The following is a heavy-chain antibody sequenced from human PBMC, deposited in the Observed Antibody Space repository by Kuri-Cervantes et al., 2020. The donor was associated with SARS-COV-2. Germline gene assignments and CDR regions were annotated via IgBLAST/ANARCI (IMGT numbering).Heavy chain of an antibody. CDR1: GFTFGDYA. CDR3: TREQNEGFYYYYGMDV. V-gene: IGHV3-49*04. Sequence: GESLKISCTASGFTFGDYAMSWVRQAPGKGLEWVGFIRSKAYGGTTEYAASVKGKFTISRDDSKSIAYLQINSLKTEDTAVYYCTREQNEGFYYYYGMDVWGQGTTVTVSS. J-gene: IGHJ6*02. CDR2: IRSKAYGGTT.